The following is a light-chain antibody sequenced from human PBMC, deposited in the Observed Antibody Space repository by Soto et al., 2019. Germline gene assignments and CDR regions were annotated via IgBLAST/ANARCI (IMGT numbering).Light chain of an antibody. CDR2: KAS. V-gene: IGKV1-5*03. Sequence: DIQMTQSPSTLSASVGDRVTITCRASQSINDLLAWYRQKPGRAPNLLIYKASSLESGVPSRFSGSGYGTEFTLTISSLQPDDFATFYCQQYSTYSRAFGQGTKVDIK. CDR1: QSINDL. J-gene: IGKJ1*01. CDR3: QQYSTYSRA.